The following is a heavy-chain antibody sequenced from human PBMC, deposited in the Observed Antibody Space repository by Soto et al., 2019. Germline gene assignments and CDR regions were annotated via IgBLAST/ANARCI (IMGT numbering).Heavy chain of an antibody. CDR3: ARHNCCSTLNYYYGMGV. Sequence: QVQLVQSGAEVKKPGSSVKVSCKASGGTFSSYAISWVRQAPGQGLEWMGGIIPIFGTANYAQKFQGRVTITAAESTSTAYMELSSLRSEDTAVYYCARHNCCSTLNYYYGMGVWGQGTTITVSS. D-gene: IGHD1-1*01. CDR1: GGTFSSYA. J-gene: IGHJ6*02. CDR2: IIPIFGTA. V-gene: IGHV1-69*12.